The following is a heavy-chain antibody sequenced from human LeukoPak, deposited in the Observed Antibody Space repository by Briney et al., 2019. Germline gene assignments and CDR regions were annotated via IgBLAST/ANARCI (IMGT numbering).Heavy chain of an antibody. CDR1: GGSISSGGYY. Sequence: SQPLSLTCTVSGGSISSGGYYWSWIRQHPGKGLEWIGYIYYSGSTYYNPSLKSRVTISVDTSKNQFSLKLSSVTAADTAVYYCAGDSVTGKDYWGQGTLVTVSS. CDR2: IYYSGST. J-gene: IGHJ4*02. D-gene: IGHD1-1*01. CDR3: AGDSVTGKDY. V-gene: IGHV4-31*03.